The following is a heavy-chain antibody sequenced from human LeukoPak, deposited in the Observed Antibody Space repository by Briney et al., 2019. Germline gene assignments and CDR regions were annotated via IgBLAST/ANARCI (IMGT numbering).Heavy chain of an antibody. J-gene: IGHJ4*02. Sequence: SETLSLTCAVYGGSFSGYYWSWIRQPPGKGLEWIGEINHSGSTNYNPSPKSRVTISVDTSKNQFSLKLSSVTAADTAVYYCARQDGDILTGYYSDYWGQGTLVTVSS. CDR1: GGSFSGYY. CDR3: ARQDGDILTGYYSDY. CDR2: INHSGST. V-gene: IGHV4-34*01. D-gene: IGHD3-9*01.